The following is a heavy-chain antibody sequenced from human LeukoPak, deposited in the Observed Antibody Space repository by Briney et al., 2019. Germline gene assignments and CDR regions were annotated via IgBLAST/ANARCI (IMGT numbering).Heavy chain of an antibody. Sequence: SETLSLTCAVYGGSFSGYYWSWIRQPPGKGLEWIGEINHSGSTNYNPSLKSRVTISVDTSKNQFSLKLSSVTAADTAVYYCARVTVTVSYGMDVWGQGTTVTVSS. J-gene: IGHJ6*02. D-gene: IGHD4-4*01. V-gene: IGHV4-34*01. CDR3: ARVTVTVSYGMDV. CDR2: INHSGST. CDR1: GGSFSGYY.